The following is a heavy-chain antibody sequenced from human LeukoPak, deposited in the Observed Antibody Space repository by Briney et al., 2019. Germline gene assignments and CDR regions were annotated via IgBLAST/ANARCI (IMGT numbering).Heavy chain of an antibody. J-gene: IGHJ4*02. CDR1: GGSFSGYY. CDR3: ARGRIAVAGTRDYFDY. D-gene: IGHD6-19*01. Sequence: ASETLSLTCAVYGGSFSGYYWSWIRQPPGKGLEWIGEINHSGSTNYNPSLKSRVTISVDTSKNQFSLKLSSVTAADTAVYYCARGRIAVAGTRDYFDYWGQGTLVTVPS. CDR2: INHSGST. V-gene: IGHV4-34*01.